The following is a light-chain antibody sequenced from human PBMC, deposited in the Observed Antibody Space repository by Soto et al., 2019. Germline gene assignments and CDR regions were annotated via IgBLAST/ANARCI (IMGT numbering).Light chain of an antibody. CDR2: ENN. V-gene: IGLV1-51*02. CDR1: SSNIGNNY. CDR3: GTWDSSLSAGV. J-gene: IGLJ2*01. Sequence: QSVLTQPPSVSAAPGQKVTISCSGSSSNIGNNYVSWYQQLPGTAPKLLIYENNKRPSGIPDRFSGSQSGTSDTLGITGLQTGDEADYYCGTWDSSLSAGVFGGGTKVTVL.